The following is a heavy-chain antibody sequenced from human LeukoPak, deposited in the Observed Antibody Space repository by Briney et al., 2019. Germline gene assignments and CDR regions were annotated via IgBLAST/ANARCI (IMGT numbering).Heavy chain of an antibody. J-gene: IGHJ4*02. D-gene: IGHD2-15*01. Sequence: ASVKVSCKASGYTFTSYSISWVRQAPGQGLEWMGWISAYNGNTIYAQKVKGRVTMTTDTSTSTAYMELRSLKSDDTAVYYCARASYCSGGSCYSHYWGQGTLVTVSS. CDR1: GYTFTSYS. CDR3: ARASYCSGGSCYSHY. V-gene: IGHV1-18*01. CDR2: ISAYNGNT.